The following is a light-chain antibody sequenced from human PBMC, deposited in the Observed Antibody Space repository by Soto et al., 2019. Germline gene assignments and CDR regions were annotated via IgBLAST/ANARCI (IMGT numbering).Light chain of an antibody. CDR1: QSLTSY. V-gene: IGKV3-11*01. CDR2: GIS. J-gene: IGKJ5*01. CDR3: QQRSNWPPEIT. Sequence: EIVMTQSPATLSVSPGETATLSCSASQSLTSYLAWYQQKPDQAPRLLIYGISTRATDIPARFSGSGSGTDFSLTISSLEPEDFAVYYCQQRSNWPPEITFGQGTRLE.